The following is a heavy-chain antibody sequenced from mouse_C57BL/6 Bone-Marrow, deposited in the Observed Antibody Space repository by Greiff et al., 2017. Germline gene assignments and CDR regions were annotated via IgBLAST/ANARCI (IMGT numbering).Heavy chain of an antibody. CDR1: GYSFIDYN. D-gene: IGHD2-4*01. J-gene: IGHJ4*01. CDR3: ARGYDYDYAMDY. V-gene: IGHV1-39*01. Sequence: VQLQQSGPELVKPGASVKISCKASGYSFIDYNMNWVKQSNGKSLEWIGVLNPNYGTPSYNQKFKGKATLTVDQSSSTAYMQLNSLTSEDSAVYYCARGYDYDYAMDYWGQGTSVTVSS. CDR2: LNPNYGTP.